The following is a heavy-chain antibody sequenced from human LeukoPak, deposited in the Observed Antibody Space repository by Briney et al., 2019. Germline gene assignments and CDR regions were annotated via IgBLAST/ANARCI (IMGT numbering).Heavy chain of an antibody. CDR3: ARHETGVYFGAFDI. J-gene: IGHJ3*02. V-gene: IGHV4-59*08. D-gene: IGHD3-9*01. CDR1: GGSISSYY. CDR2: IYYSGST. Sequence: SETLSLTCTVSGGSISSYYWSWIRQPPRKGLEWIGYIYYSGSTNYNPSLKSRVTISVDTSKNQFSLKLSSVTAADTAVYYCARHETGVYFGAFDIWGQGTMVTVSS.